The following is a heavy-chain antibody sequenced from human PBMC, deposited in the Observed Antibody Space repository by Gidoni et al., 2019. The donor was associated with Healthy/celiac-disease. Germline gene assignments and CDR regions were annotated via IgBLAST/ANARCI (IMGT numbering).Heavy chain of an antibody. CDR3: ARGGTYGSGSYYLPGWFDP. J-gene: IGHJ5*02. Sequence: QVQLQESGPGLVKPSQTLSLPCTVAGGSISSGGYYWSWIRQHPGKGLEWIGYIYYSGSTYYNPSLKSRVTISVDTSKNQFSLKLSSVTAADTAVYYCARGGTYGSGSYYLPGWFDPWGQGTLVTVSS. V-gene: IGHV4-31*03. D-gene: IGHD3-10*01. CDR1: GGSISSGGYY. CDR2: IYYSGST.